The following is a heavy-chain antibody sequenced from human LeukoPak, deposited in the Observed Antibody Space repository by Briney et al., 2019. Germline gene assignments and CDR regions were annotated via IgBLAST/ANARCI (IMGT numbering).Heavy chain of an antibody. J-gene: IGHJ6*04. CDR3: AELGITMIGGV. D-gene: IGHD3-10*02. Sequence: GGSLRRACAASGFTFSSYEMNWVRQAPGKGLEWVSYISSSGSTIYYADSVKGRFTISRDNAKNSLYLQMNSLRAEDTAVYYCAELGITMIGGVWGKGTTVTISS. V-gene: IGHV3-48*03. CDR1: GFTFSSYE. CDR2: ISSSGSTI.